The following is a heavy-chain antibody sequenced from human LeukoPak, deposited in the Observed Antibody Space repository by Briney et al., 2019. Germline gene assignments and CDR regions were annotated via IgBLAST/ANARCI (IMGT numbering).Heavy chain of an antibody. D-gene: IGHD6-13*01. CDR2: IYTSGST. CDR1: GVSISSGSYY. CDR3: ARSRFRAAGKGFDP. Sequence: SETPSLTCTVSGVSISSGSYYWSWIRQPAGKGLEWIGRIYTSGSTNYNPSLKSRVTTSVDTPKNQFSLKLSSVTAADTAVYYCARSRFRAAGKGFDPWGQGTLVTVSS. J-gene: IGHJ5*02. V-gene: IGHV4-61*02.